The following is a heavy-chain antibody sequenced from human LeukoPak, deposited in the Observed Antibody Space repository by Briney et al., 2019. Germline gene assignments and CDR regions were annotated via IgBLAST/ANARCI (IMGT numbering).Heavy chain of an antibody. CDR3: ARQGGSGWRIHYYYMDV. J-gene: IGHJ6*03. V-gene: IGHV1-2*02. D-gene: IGHD6-19*01. CDR2: INPNSGGT. CDR1: GYTFTGYY. Sequence: ASVKVSCKASGYTFTGYYMHWVRQAPGQGLEWMGWINPNSGGTNYAQKFQGRVTMTRDTSISTAYMELSRLRSDDTAVYYCARQGGSGWRIHYYYMDVWGKGTTVTISS.